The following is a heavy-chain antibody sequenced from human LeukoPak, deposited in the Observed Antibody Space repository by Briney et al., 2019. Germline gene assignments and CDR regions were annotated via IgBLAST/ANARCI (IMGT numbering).Heavy chain of an antibody. V-gene: IGHV3-49*04. Sequence: GGSLRLSCTASGFTFGDYAMSWVRQAPGKGLEWVGFIRSKAYGGTTEYAASVKGRSTISRDDSKSIAYLQMNSLKAQDTAVYYCTSLSGSYAPVDYWGQGTLVTVSS. J-gene: IGHJ4*02. D-gene: IGHD1-26*01. CDR1: GFTFGDYA. CDR3: TSLSGSYAPVDY. CDR2: IRSKAYGGTT.